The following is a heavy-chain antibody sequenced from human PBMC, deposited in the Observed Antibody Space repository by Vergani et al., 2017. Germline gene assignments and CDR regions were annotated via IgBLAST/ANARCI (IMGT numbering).Heavy chain of an antibody. Sequence: QLQLKESGPGLVKPSETLSLTCTVPGGSISSSSYYWGWIRQPPGKGLEWIGSIYYSGCTYYNPSLKSRVTISVDTSKNQFSLKLSSVTAADTAVYYCARHRAIRDCRSTSCYYYYYYIDVWGKGSTVTVSS. V-gene: IGHV4-39*01. CDR1: GGSISSSSYY. CDR3: ARHRAIRDCRSTSCYYYYYYIDV. CDR2: IYYSGCT. J-gene: IGHJ6*03. D-gene: IGHD2-2*01.